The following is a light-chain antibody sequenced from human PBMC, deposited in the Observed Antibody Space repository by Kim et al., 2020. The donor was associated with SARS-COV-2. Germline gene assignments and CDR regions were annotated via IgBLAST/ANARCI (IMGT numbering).Light chain of an antibody. V-gene: IGKV1-27*01. Sequence: ASVGDGVTIPGRASQGISSYLAWYQQKPGEPPKLLIYAATALQFGVSTRFSGSGSGTDFTLTISDLQPEDVATYYCQKYNTAPWTFGHGTKVDIK. CDR3: QKYNTAPWT. J-gene: IGKJ1*01. CDR2: AAT. CDR1: QGISSY.